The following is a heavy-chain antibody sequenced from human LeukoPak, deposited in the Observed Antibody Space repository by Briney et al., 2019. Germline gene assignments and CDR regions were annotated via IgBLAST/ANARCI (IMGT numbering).Heavy chain of an antibody. J-gene: IGHJ4*02. CDR2: INPNSGGT. Sequence: GASVKVSCKASGYTFTGYYMHWVRQAPGQGLEWMGWINPNSGGTNYAQKFQGRVTMTRDTSISTAYMELSSLRSEDTAVYYCARGLSEQPYYYGAGSYHFDYWGLGPLVTVSS. D-gene: IGHD3-10*01. CDR3: ARGLSEQPYYYGAGSYHFDY. V-gene: IGHV1-2*02. CDR1: GYTFTGYY.